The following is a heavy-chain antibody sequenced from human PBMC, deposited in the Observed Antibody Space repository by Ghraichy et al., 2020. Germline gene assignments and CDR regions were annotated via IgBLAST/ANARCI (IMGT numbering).Heavy chain of an antibody. V-gene: IGHV1-69*13. CDR1: GGTFSSYA. CDR3: ARDPRAGEYSSSSGFDY. J-gene: IGHJ4*02. D-gene: IGHD6-6*01. Sequence: SVKVSCKASGGTFSSYAISWVRQAPGQGLEWMGGIIPIFGTANYAQKFQGRVTITADESTSTAYMELSSLRSEDTAVYYCARDPRAGEYSSSSGFDYWGQGTLVTVSS. CDR2: IIPIFGTA.